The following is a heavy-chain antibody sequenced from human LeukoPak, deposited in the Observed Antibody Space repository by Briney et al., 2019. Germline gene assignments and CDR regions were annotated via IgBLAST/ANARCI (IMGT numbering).Heavy chain of an antibody. CDR2: IIPILGIA. V-gene: IGHV1-69*04. CDR1: GGTFSSYA. J-gene: IGHJ4*02. D-gene: IGHD3-22*01. CDR3: ASYKYYYDSSGYFAAFDY. Sequence: ASVKVSCKASGGTFSSYAISWVRQAPGQGLEWMGRIIPILGIASYAQKFQGRVTITADKSTSTAYMELSSLRSEDTAVYYCASYKYYYDSSGYFAAFDYWGQGTLVTVSS.